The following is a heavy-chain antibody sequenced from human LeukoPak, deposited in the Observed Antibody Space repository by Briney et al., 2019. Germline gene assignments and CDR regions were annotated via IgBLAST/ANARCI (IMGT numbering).Heavy chain of an antibody. CDR3: ASAAAPPGFYYYNMDV. CDR1: RGSISSGSYY. V-gene: IGHV4-61*02. D-gene: IGHD6-13*01. Sequence: SETLSLTCTVSRGSISSGSYYWSWIRQPAGKGLEWIGRIYTSGSTNYNPSLKSRVTISVDTSKNQFSLKLSSVTAADTAVYYCASAAAPPGFYYYNMDVWGKGTTVTVSS. J-gene: IGHJ6*03. CDR2: IYTSGST.